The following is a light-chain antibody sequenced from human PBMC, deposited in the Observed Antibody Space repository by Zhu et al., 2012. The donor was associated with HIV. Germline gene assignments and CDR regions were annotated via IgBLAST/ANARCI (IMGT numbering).Light chain of an antibody. CDR3: QQFGSSPPT. V-gene: IGKV3-20*01. Sequence: MTQSPATLSVSPGERATLFCRTSQVVSSNYLAWYQHKPGQAPRPVIYGASTRAAGIPDRFSGSGSGTDFTLTISRLEPEDFAVYSCQQFGSSPPTFGQGTKVE. J-gene: IGKJ1*01. CDR2: GAS. CDR1: QVVSSNY.